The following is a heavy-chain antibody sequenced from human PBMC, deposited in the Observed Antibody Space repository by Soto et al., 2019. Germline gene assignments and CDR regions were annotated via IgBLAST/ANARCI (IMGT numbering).Heavy chain of an antibody. J-gene: IGHJ6*02. D-gene: IGHD3-10*01. CDR3: ARGYGSGSYYLYYYYGMDV. Sequence: SETLSLTCTVSGGSISSYYWSWIRQPPGKGLEWIGYIYYSGSTNYNPSLKSRVTISVDTSKNQFSLKLSSVTAADTAVYYCARGYGSGSYYLYYYYGMDVWGQGTTVTVSS. V-gene: IGHV4-59*12. CDR1: GGSISSYY. CDR2: IYYSGST.